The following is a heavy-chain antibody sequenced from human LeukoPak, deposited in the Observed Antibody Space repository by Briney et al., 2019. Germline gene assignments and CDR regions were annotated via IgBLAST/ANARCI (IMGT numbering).Heavy chain of an antibody. Sequence: GGSLRLSCAASGFTFSDYYMSWIRQAPGKGLEWVSYISSSGSTIYYADSVKGRFTISRDNAKNTLYLQMNSLRAEDTAVYYCAREDTTIAFDYWGQGTLVTVSS. CDR2: ISSSGSTI. CDR1: GFTFSDYY. V-gene: IGHV3-11*04. D-gene: IGHD5-18*01. J-gene: IGHJ4*02. CDR3: AREDTTIAFDY.